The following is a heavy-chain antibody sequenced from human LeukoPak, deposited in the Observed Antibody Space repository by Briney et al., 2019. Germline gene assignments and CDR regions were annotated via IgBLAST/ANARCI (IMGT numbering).Heavy chain of an antibody. CDR1: GFTFSDYG. CDR3: ARDREGTIADYFDY. CDR2: IWYDGSNK. D-gene: IGHD1-7*01. Sequence: GSSLRLSCAVFGFTFSDYGMHWVRQAPGKGLEWVAVIWYDGSNKYYGDSVKGRFTISRDNSKNTLYLQMNSLRVEDTAVYYCARDREGTIADYFDYWGQGTLVTVSS. V-gene: IGHV3-33*01. J-gene: IGHJ4*02.